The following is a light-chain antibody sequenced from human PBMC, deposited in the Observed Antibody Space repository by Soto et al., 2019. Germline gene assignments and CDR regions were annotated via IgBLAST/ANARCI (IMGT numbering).Light chain of an antibody. Sequence: EIVMTQSPATLSVSPGERATVSCRASQSVGSNLAWYQQKPGRAPRLLIYGASTRASGIPARFTGSGSGTEFTLTISSLQSEDFALYYCQQYNNWPPYTFGQGTNRDIQ. J-gene: IGKJ2*01. CDR1: QSVGSN. V-gene: IGKV3D-15*01. CDR2: GAS. CDR3: QQYNNWPPYT.